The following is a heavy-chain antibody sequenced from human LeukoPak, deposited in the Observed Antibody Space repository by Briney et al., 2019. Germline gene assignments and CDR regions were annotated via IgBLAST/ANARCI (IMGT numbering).Heavy chain of an antibody. J-gene: IGHJ2*01. CDR1: GGSISTYY. CDR2: IYSSGST. D-gene: IGHD3-22*01. CDR3: ARGYHSDTSGYYPWYFDL. Sequence: SETLSLTCTVSGGSISTYYWSWIRQPPGKGLERIGYIYSSGSTTYNPSLKSRVTISVDTSKNEFSLRLTSVTAADTAVYYCARGYHSDTSGYYPWYFDLWGRGTLVTVSS. V-gene: IGHV4-59*01.